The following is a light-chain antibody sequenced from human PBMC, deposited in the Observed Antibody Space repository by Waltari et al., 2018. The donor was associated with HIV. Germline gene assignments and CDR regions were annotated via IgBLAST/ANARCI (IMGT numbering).Light chain of an antibody. V-gene: IGLV1-40*01. CDR1: SSNIGAGYD. J-gene: IGLJ2*01. CDR2: GTT. Sequence: QSVLTQPPSVSGAPGQRVTISCTGGSSNIGAGYDVHWYQQLPGTAPKLLIYGTTNRPSGVPYRFSGSKSGTSASLAITGLQAEDESDYYCQSYDSSLSGVVFGGGTKLTVL. CDR3: QSYDSSLSGVV.